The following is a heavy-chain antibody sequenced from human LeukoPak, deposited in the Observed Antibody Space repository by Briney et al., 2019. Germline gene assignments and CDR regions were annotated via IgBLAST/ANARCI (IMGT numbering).Heavy chain of an antibody. J-gene: IGHJ4*02. CDR3: AREVHITIFGVARRFDY. Sequence: PGGSLRLSCAASGFTFSSYWMSWVRQAPGKGLEWVANIKQDGSEKYYVDSVKGRFTISRDNAKNSLYLQMNSLKAEDTAVYYCAREVHITIFGVARRFDYWGQGTLVTVSS. V-gene: IGHV3-7*01. D-gene: IGHD3-3*01. CDR2: IKQDGSEK. CDR1: GFTFSSYW.